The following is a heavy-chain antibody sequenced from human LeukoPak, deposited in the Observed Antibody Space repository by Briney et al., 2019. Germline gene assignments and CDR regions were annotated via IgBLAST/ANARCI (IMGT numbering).Heavy chain of an antibody. V-gene: IGHV3-66*01. CDR1: GFTVSSNY. J-gene: IGHJ4*02. CDR2: IYSDDST. D-gene: IGHD2-15*01. CDR3: ARVQRSGQPRWY. Sequence: GGSLRLSCAASGFTVSSNYMSWVRQAPGKGLEWVSVIYSDDSTYYADSVKGRFTISRDNSKNTPYLQMNSLRAEDTAVYYCARVQRSGQPRWYWGQGTLVTVSS.